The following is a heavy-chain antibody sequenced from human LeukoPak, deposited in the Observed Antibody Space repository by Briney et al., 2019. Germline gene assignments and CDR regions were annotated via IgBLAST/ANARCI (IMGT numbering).Heavy chain of an antibody. D-gene: IGHD3-3*01. J-gene: IGHJ4*02. CDR2: SSSSSTYI. Sequence: GGSLRLSCAASGFIFSSYSMNWVRQAPGKGLEWVSFSSSSSTYIYYADSVKGRFTISRDNAKNSLYLQMNSLRAEDTAIYYCARNLGGPTWYYLDYWGRGVLVTVSS. CDR1: GFIFSSYS. CDR3: ARNLGGPTWYYLDY. V-gene: IGHV3-21*01.